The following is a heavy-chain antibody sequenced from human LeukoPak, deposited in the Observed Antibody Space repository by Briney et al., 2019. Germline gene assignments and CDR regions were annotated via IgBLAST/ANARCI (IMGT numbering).Heavy chain of an antibody. D-gene: IGHD6-13*01. Sequence: PGGSLRLSCAASGFTFISYWMSWVRQAPGKGLEWVANIKQDGSEKYYVDSVKGRFTISRDNAKNSLYLQMNSLRAEDTAVYYCASGIAAAHYLNPIFDYWGQGTLVTVSS. V-gene: IGHV3-7*01. CDR3: ASGIAAAHYLNPIFDY. CDR2: IKQDGSEK. CDR1: GFTFISYW. J-gene: IGHJ4*02.